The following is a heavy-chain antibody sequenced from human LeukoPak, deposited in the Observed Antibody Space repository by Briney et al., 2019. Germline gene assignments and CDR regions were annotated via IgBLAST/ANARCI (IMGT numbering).Heavy chain of an antibody. D-gene: IGHD3-10*01. CDR3: ARGGLYYYGSGSYTPFDP. CDR1: GGSISSGGYS. V-gene: IGHV4-30-2*01. CDR2: IYHSGST. Sequence: SETLSLTCAVSGGSISSGGYSWSWIRQPPGKGLEWIGYIYHSGSTYYNPSLKSRVTISVDRSKNQFSLKLSSVTAADTAVYYRARGGLYYYGSGSYTPFDPWGQGTLVTVSS. J-gene: IGHJ5*02.